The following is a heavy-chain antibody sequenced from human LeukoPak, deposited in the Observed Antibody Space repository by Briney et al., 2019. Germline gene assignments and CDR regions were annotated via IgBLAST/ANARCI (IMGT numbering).Heavy chain of an antibody. J-gene: IGHJ4*02. Sequence: PGGSLRLSCAASGFTFSSYWMHWVRQAPGKGLVWVSRINSDGSSTSYADSVKGRFTISRDNAKNSLYLQMNSLRAEDTAVYYCARRIAVAGVDYWGQGTLVTVSS. CDR1: GFTFSSYW. CDR3: ARRIAVAGVDY. V-gene: IGHV3-74*01. D-gene: IGHD6-19*01. CDR2: INSDGSST.